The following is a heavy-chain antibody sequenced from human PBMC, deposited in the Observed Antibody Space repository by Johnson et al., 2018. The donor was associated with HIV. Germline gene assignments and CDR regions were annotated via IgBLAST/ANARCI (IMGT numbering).Heavy chain of an antibody. CDR2: IRYDGSNK. V-gene: IGHV3-30*02. CDR1: GFTFSSYW. Sequence: QVQLVESGGGLVQPGGSLRLSCAASGFTFSSYWMSWVRQAPGKGLEWVAFIRYDGSNKYYADSVKGRFTISRDNSKNTLYLQMNSLRDEDTAVYYCAKDLTYYYGSGSSNDAFDIWGQGTMVTVSS. D-gene: IGHD3-10*01. J-gene: IGHJ3*02. CDR3: AKDLTYYYGSGSSNDAFDI.